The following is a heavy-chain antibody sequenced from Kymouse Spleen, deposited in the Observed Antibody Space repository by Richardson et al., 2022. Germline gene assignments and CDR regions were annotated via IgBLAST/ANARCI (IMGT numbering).Heavy chain of an antibody. V-gene: IGHV3-7*01. Sequence: EVQLVESGGGLVQPGGSLRLSCAASGFTFSSYWMSWVRQAPGKGLEWVANIKQDGSEKYYVDSVKGRFTISRDNAKNSLYLQMNSLRAEDTAVYYCARDRYNWNSYYYYGMDVWGQGTTVTVSS. CDR1: GFTFSSYW. D-gene: IGHD1-7*01. CDR2: IKQDGSEK. CDR3: ARDRYNWNSYYYYGMDV. J-gene: IGHJ6*02.